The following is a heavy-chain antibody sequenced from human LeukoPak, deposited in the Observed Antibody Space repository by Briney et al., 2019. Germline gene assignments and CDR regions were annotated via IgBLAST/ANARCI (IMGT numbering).Heavy chain of an antibody. J-gene: IGHJ1*01. Sequence: IPSETLSLTCTVSGGSISSGDYYWSWIRQPAGKGLEWIGRIYTSGSTNYNPSLKSRVTMSVDTSKNQFSLKLSSVTAADTAVYYCARDIGGYFQHWGQGTLVTVSS. CDR2: IYTSGST. D-gene: IGHD2-15*01. V-gene: IGHV4-61*02. CDR1: GGSISSGDYY. CDR3: ARDIGGYFQH.